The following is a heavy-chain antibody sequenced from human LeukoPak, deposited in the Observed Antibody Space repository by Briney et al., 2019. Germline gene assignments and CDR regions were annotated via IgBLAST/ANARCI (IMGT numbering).Heavy chain of an antibody. J-gene: IGHJ4*02. D-gene: IGHD5-24*01. CDR1: GFSVSSTY. Sequence: PGGSLRLSCAASGFSVSSTYMSWVRQAPGKGLEWVSGISPSFGEIHYADSVKGRFTIASDNSKNTLYLQMTSLGAEDTAVYYCAERIRDGYNTPIDHWGQGTLVTVSS. V-gene: IGHV3-23*01. CDR2: ISPSFGEI. CDR3: AERIRDGYNTPIDH.